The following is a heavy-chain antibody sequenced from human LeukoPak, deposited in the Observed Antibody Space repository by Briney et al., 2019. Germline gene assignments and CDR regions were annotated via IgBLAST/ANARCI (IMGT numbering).Heavy chain of an antibody. CDR3: ARGEYYFDY. CDR2: ISCSGRTI. J-gene: IGHJ4*02. Sequence: PGGSLRLSCAASGFTFNNYQMNWVRQAPGKGLECISYISCSGRTIYYADSLKGRFTVSRDNAKNSLYLRMNNLRAEDTAVYYCARGEYYFDYWGQGTLVTVSS. CDR1: GFTFNNYQ. V-gene: IGHV3-48*03.